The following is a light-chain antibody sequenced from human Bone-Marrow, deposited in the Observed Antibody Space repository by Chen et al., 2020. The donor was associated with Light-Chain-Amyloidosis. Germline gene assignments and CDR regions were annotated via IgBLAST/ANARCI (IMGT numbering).Light chain of an antibody. CDR2: RDT. CDR1: DLPTKY. J-gene: IGLJ2*01. V-gene: IGLV3-25*03. CDR3: QSADSSGTYEVI. Sequence: SYELPQPPSVSVSPGQPASITRSGDDLPTKYAYWYQQQPGQAPVLVIHRDTERPSGISERFSGSSSGTTATLTISGVQAEDEADYHCQSADSSGTYEVIFGGGTKLTVL.